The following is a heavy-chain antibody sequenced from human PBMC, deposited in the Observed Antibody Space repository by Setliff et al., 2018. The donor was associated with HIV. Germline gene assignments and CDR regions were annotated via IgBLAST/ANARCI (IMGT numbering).Heavy chain of an antibody. D-gene: IGHD6-13*01. V-gene: IGHV4-38-2*02. Sequence: SETLSLTCTVSGHSISDGSCWGWIRQTPGKGLEWIGTFSHSGTTYHNPSLESRVTISVHTSQNQFSLKLNSVTAADTVVYYCVGDDNSWFWSYFWGQGTLVTVSS. CDR2: FSHSGTT. J-gene: IGHJ4*02. CDR1: GHSISDGSC. CDR3: VGDDNSWFWSYF.